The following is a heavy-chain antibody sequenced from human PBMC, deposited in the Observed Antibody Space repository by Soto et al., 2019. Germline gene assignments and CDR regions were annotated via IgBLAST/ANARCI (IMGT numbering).Heavy chain of an antibody. CDR3: ARGWGYDSNDYYYAY. J-gene: IGHJ4*02. D-gene: IGHD3-22*01. Sequence: QVQLVQSGAEVRKPGSSVKVSCKASGGTFSRHAISWVRQAPGQGLGWKGGIIPIFGTANHAQKFQGRVTIIADESTSTVYMELSSLRSEDTAMYYCARGWGYDSNDYYYAYWGQGTLVIVSS. CDR1: GGTFSRHA. V-gene: IGHV1-69*01. CDR2: IIPIFGTA.